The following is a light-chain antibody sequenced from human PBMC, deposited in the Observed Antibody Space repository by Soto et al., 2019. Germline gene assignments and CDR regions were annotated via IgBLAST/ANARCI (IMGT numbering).Light chain of an antibody. Sequence: IQLTQSPASLSASVGDRGTITCRASQGISSYLAWYQQKPGKAPKLLIYAASTLQSGVPSRFSGSGSGTDFTLTISSLQPEDFATYYCQQLNSYPPWTFGQGTKVDIK. CDR3: QQLNSYPPWT. CDR2: AAS. CDR1: QGISSY. V-gene: IGKV1-9*01. J-gene: IGKJ1*01.